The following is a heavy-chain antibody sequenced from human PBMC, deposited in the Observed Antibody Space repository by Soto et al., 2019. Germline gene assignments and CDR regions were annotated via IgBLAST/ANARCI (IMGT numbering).Heavy chain of an antibody. CDR1: GGSISSYY. Sequence: QVQLQESGPGLVKPSETLSLTCTVSGGSISSYYWSWIRQPPGKGLEWIGYIYYSGSTNYNPSLXGXVXIXXDTSKNQFSLKLSSVTAADTAVYSCARRYGSCFDYWGQGTLVTVSS. CDR2: IYYSGST. D-gene: IGHD5-18*01. CDR3: ARRYGSCFDY. V-gene: IGHV4-59*08. J-gene: IGHJ4*02.